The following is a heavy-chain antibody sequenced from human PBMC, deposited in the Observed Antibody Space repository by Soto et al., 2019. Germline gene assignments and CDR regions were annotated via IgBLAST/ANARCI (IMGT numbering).Heavy chain of an antibody. Sequence: SETLSLTCTVSGGSISSYYWSWIRQPPGKGLEWIGYIYYSGSTNYNPSLKSRVTISVDTSKNQFSLKLSSVTAADTAVYYCARGGLLPVDVWGPGTTVTVSS. V-gene: IGHV4-59*01. J-gene: IGHJ6*02. CDR1: GGSISSYY. CDR3: ARGGLLPVDV. D-gene: IGHD3-22*01. CDR2: IYYSGST.